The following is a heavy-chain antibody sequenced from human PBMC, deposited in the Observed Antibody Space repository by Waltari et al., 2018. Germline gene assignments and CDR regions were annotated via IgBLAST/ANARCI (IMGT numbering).Heavy chain of an antibody. V-gene: IGHV4-38-2*02. CDR3: ARAGYSGVFSSWFDP. Sequence: QVLLQASGPGLVKPSETLSVTCTVSGYSISSGYYWGWIRQPPEKGLWWIASMYRSRRTYPDSAHESRITSSGATSATQFSLTRTSVYAAYTTVSHCARAGYSGVFSSWFDPWGPGTLDTVSS. CDR2: MYRSRRT. D-gene: IGHD1-26*01. J-gene: IGHJ5*02. CDR1: GYSISSGYY.